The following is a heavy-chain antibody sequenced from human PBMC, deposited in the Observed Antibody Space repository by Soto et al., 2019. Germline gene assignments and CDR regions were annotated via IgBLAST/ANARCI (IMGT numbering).Heavy chain of an antibody. Sequence: QVQLQESGPGLVKPSQTLSLTCTVSGGSISSGDYYWSWIRQPPGKGLEWIGYIYYSGSTYYNPSLKSRVTISVDTSTNQFSLKLSSVTAADTAVYYCARVGGFGATTIDSWGRGTLVTVSS. CDR1: GGSISSGDYY. CDR3: ARVGGFGATTIDS. V-gene: IGHV4-30-4*01. J-gene: IGHJ4*02. D-gene: IGHD3-10*01. CDR2: IYYSGST.